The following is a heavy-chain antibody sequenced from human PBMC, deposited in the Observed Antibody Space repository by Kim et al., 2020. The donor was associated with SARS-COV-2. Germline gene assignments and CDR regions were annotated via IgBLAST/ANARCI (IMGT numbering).Heavy chain of an antibody. CDR3: TRVGSSWYGTFDY. D-gene: IGHD6-13*01. J-gene: IGHJ4*02. V-gene: IGHV3-49*02. Sequence: AASVRDRFTISRDDSKSIAYLQMNSLKNEDTAVYYCTRVGSSWYGTFDYWGQGTLVTVSS.